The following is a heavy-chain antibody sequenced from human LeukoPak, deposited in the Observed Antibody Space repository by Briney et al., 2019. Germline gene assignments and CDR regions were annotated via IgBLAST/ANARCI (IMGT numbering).Heavy chain of an antibody. CDR3: ARETAVAGTGSYYFDY. CDR2: IYYSGST. V-gene: IGHV4-59*01. J-gene: IGHJ4*02. D-gene: IGHD6-19*01. Sequence: SETLSLTCTVSGGSISSCYWSWIRQPPGKGLEWIGYIYYSGSTNYNPSLKSRVTISVDTSKNQFSLKLSSVTAADTAVYYCARETAVAGTGSYYFDYWGQGTLVTVSS. CDR1: GGSISSCY.